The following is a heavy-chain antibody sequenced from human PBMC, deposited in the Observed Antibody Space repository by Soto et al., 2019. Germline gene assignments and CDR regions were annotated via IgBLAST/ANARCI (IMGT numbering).Heavy chain of an antibody. J-gene: IGHJ5*02. D-gene: IGHD2-2*01. CDR3: ARVVPGAEAWFGT. V-gene: IGHV1-18*01. CDR2: ISLYSDGT. Sequence: VQACCQSSGYTLSNYGIPLVRQAPGQPLEWLGWISLYSDGTNYAQKFQGRVSMTTDTSTTTAYMELRSLRSDDTAVYYCARVVPGAEAWFGTWGQGTLVTVSS. CDR1: GYTLSNYG.